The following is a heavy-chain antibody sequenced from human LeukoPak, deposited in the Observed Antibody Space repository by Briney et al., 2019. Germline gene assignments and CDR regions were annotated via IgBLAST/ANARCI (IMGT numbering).Heavy chain of an antibody. CDR3: AKDWEVGGSLLLFDY. CDR1: GFTFDDYA. CDR2: LSGDGGST. Sequence: GGTLSLSCAASGFTFDDYAMHWVRQAPGNGLEWVSLLSGDGGSTYYADSVKGRFTISRDNSKNSLYLQRNSLRTEDTALYYCAKDWEVGGSLLLFDYWGQGTLVTVSS. D-gene: IGHD3-22*01. V-gene: IGHV3-43*02. J-gene: IGHJ4*02.